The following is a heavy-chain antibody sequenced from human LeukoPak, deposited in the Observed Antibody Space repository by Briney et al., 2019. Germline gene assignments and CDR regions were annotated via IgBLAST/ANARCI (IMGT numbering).Heavy chain of an antibody. CDR1: GFTFSSYG. D-gene: IGHD2-21*02. Sequence: PGGSLRLSCAASGFTFSSYGMSWVRQAPGKGLEWVSSITGSGGSTYYADSVKGRFTISRDNSKNTLYVQMNSLRAEDTAVYYCATELAYCGGDCFGAFDIWGQGTMVTVSS. CDR2: ITGSGGST. CDR3: ATELAYCGGDCFGAFDI. J-gene: IGHJ3*02. V-gene: IGHV3-23*01.